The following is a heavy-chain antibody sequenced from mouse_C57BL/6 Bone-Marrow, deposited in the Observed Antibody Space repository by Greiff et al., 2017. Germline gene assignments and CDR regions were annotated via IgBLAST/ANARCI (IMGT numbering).Heavy chain of an antibody. J-gene: IGHJ4*01. CDR3: TKVSIYYYGSSPDFDAMDY. CDR2: ISSGGDYI. CDR1: GFTFSSYA. Sequence: DVMLVESGEGLVKPGGSLKLSCAASGFTFSSYAMSWVRQTPEKRLEWVAYISSGGDYIYYADTVKGRFTISRDNARNTRYLQMSSLKSEDTAMYYCTKVSIYYYGSSPDFDAMDYWGQGTSVTVSS. V-gene: IGHV5-9-1*02. D-gene: IGHD1-1*01.